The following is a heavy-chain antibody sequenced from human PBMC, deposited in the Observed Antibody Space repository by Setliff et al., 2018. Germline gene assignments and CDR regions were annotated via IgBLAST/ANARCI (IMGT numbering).Heavy chain of an antibody. V-gene: IGHV4-31*03. CDR3: ARVPRFTDTRNAFDI. J-gene: IGHJ3*02. Sequence: SSETLSLTCTVSGGPISSGGYYWSWIRQHPGKGLEWIGYIYYSGSTYYNPSLKSRVTISVDTSKNQFSLKLSSVTAADAAVYYCARVPRFTDTRNAFDIWGQGTMVTVSS. D-gene: IGHD5-18*01. CDR1: GGPISSGGYY. CDR2: IYYSGST.